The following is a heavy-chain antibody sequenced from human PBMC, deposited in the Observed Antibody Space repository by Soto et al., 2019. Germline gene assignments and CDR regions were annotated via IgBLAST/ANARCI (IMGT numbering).Heavy chain of an antibody. Sequence: PGGSLRLSCTASGFSFGAYAMRWVRQVPGKGLEWIGFIRNKGYGGTTEYAASVRGRFTISRDDSKNIAYLQMNSLKTEDTGFYFCARDQWGHETTTVTLDYWGQGTLVTVSS. J-gene: IGHJ4*02. D-gene: IGHD4-17*01. V-gene: IGHV3-49*04. CDR2: IRNKGYGGTT. CDR3: ARDQWGHETTTVTLDY. CDR1: GFSFGAYA.